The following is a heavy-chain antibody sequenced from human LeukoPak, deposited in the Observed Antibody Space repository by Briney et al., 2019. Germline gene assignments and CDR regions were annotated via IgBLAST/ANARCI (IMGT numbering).Heavy chain of an antibody. Sequence: PSETLSLTCTVSGGSISSSSYYWGWIRQPPGKGLEWIGSIYYSGSTNYNPSLKSRVTISVDTSKNQFSLKLSSVTAADTAVYYCARAYSSGWYVLPGGYFDYWGQGTLVTVSS. CDR1: GGSISSSSYY. CDR2: IYYSGST. V-gene: IGHV4-39*07. J-gene: IGHJ4*02. CDR3: ARAYSSGWYVLPGGYFDY. D-gene: IGHD6-19*01.